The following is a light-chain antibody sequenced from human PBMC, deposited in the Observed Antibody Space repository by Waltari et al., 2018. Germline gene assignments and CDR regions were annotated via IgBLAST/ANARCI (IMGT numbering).Light chain of an antibody. CDR1: QSFDSRY. CDR2: GAS. J-gene: IGKJ2*01. V-gene: IGKV3-20*01. CDR3: QQYSNSRPYT. Sequence: EIVLTQSPGTLSLSPGERATLSCRASQSFDSRYLAWYQQKPGQAPRLLMHGASSRATGIPDRFSGSGSGIDFTLTITGLEPEDFAVYYCQQYSNSRPYTFGQGTKLEIK.